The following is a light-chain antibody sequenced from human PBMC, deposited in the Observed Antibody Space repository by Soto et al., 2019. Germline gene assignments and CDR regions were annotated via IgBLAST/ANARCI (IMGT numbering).Light chain of an antibody. CDR3: QQYGSSPRT. V-gene: IGKV3-20*01. J-gene: IGKJ1*01. CDR1: QSLSSIY. CDR2: RTS. Sequence: EIVLTQSPGTLSLSPGQGATLSCRASQSLSSIYLAWYQQKPGQAPRLLIYRTSSRATGIPDRFSGSESETDFTLTISRLEPDDSAVYYCQQYGSSPRTVGPGTKGDIK.